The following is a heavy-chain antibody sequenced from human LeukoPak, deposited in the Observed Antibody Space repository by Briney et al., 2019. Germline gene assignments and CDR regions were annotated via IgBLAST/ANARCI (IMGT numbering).Heavy chain of an antibody. D-gene: IGHD3-10*01. Sequence: PSETLSLTCTVSGRSISSYYWSWIRQSPGKGLECIGYIHYTGSTNYNPSLKSRVTISVETSKNQFSLKLKSVTAADTAVYYCARGGYYGSGNDFRFDPWGQGTLVTVSS. V-gene: IGHV4-59*01. J-gene: IGHJ5*02. CDR3: ARGGYYGSGNDFRFDP. CDR2: IHYTGST. CDR1: GRSISSYY.